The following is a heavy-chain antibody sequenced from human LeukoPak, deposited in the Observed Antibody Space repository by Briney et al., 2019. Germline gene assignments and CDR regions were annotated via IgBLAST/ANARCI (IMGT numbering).Heavy chain of an antibody. CDR2: INPNSGGT. CDR3: AASQRGSGSYYDY. J-gene: IGHJ4*02. CDR1: GYTFTGYY. D-gene: IGHD3-10*01. V-gene: IGHV1-2*02. Sequence: ASVKVSCKASGYTFTGYYMHWVRQAPGQGLERMGWINPNSGGTNYAQKFQGRVTMTRDTSISTAYMELSRLRSDDTAVYYCAASQRGSGSYYDYWGQGTLVTVSS.